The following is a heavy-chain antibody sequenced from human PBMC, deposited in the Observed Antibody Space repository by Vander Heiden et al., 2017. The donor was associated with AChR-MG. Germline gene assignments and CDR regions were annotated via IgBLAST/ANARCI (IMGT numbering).Heavy chain of an antibody. V-gene: IGHV3-15*01. CDR1: GLTLSEAW. CDR3: TTEPPYYYYMDV. Sequence: ELQLVESGGGLVTWGGSLRLSCAAFGLTLSEAWMSWGRQGSGKGLEWVGRIKSQTDGATTDYAAPVKGRITLSRDDSTNTLYLQMNSLNTEDTAVYYCTTEPPYYYYMDVWGKGTTVTVSS. CDR2: IKSQTDGATT. J-gene: IGHJ6*03.